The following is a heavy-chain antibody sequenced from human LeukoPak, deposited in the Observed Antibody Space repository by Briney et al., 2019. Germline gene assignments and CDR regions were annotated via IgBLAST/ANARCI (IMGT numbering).Heavy chain of an antibody. J-gene: IGHJ4*02. CDR3: ARERSGYYTMVDY. D-gene: IGHD3-22*01. CDR2: IIPIFGTA. Sequence: SVKVSCKASGGTFSSYAISWVRQAPGQGLEWMGRIIPIFGTANYAQKFQGRVTITADKSTSTAYIELSSLRSEDTAVYYCARERSGYYTMVDYWGQGTLVTVSS. CDR1: GGTFSSYA. V-gene: IGHV1-69*06.